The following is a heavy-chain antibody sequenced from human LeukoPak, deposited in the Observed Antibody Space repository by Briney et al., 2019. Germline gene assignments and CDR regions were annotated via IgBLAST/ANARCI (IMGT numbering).Heavy chain of an antibody. Sequence: PSETLSLTCAVYGGSFSGYYWSWIRQPPGKGLEWIGYIYYSGSTNYNPSLKSRVTISVDTSKNQFSLKLSSVTAADTAVYYCARGLYYYDSSGYYYSWFDPWGQGTLVTVSS. V-gene: IGHV4-59*01. CDR2: IYYSGST. J-gene: IGHJ5*02. CDR3: ARGLYYYDSSGYYYSWFDP. CDR1: GGSFSGYY. D-gene: IGHD3-22*01.